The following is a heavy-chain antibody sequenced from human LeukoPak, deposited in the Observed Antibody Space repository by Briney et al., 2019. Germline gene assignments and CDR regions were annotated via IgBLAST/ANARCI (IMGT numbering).Heavy chain of an antibody. D-gene: IGHD6-13*01. J-gene: IGHJ6*03. V-gene: IGHV3-30-3*02. Sequence: PGSSLRLSCEASGFTFSNNAMHWVRQTPGLGLEWVAVISFDGSNKYYAESVKGRFTISRDNSKNTLYLQVNSLRAEDTAVYYCANNPPQPLAHYYYYYMDVWGSGTTVTVSS. CDR3: ANNPPQPLAHYYYYYMDV. CDR1: GFTFSNNA. CDR2: ISFDGSNK.